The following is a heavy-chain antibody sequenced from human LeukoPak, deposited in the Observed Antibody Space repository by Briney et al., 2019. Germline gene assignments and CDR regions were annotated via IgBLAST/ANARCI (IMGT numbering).Heavy chain of an antibody. Sequence: SETLSLTCTVSGGSISGYSWTWIRQPPGQGLEWIGYFHNSRTTSYNSSLTGRVTISVDTAMDQISLKLNSVTAADTAVYYCARGHLGLSPWGQGTLVTVSS. V-gene: IGHV4-59*01. J-gene: IGHJ5*02. CDR1: GGSISGYS. CDR2: FHNSRTT. CDR3: ARGHLGLSP. D-gene: IGHD3-10*01.